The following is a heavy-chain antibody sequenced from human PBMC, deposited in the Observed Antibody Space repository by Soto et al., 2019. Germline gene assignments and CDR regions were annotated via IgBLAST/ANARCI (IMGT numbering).Heavy chain of an antibody. J-gene: IGHJ6*03. CDR3: ARPIKRMGVVPAAIPRPRHYYYYRHV. CDR2: MNPNSGNT. D-gene: IGHD2-2*01. CDR1: GYTFTSYD. V-gene: IGHV1-8*01. Sequence: QVQLVQSGAEVKKPGASVKVSCKASGYTFTSYDINWVRQATGQGLEWMGWMNPNSGNTGYAQKFQGRVTMTRNTSIRKAYRGLRSVSFEDTAVYSWARPIKRMGVVPAAIPRPRHYYYYRHVWGKGPTVTVSS.